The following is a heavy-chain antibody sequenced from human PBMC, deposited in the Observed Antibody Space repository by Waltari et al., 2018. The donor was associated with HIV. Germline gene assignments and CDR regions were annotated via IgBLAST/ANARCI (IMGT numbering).Heavy chain of an antibody. D-gene: IGHD5-18*01. CDR3: AKGVTQGYYYGMDV. J-gene: IGHJ6*02. CDR1: GFTFDDHA. CDR2: ISWNSGTI. V-gene: IGHV3-9*01. Sequence: EVQLVESGGCWVQPGRSLRLHCSASGFTFDDHAMHWVRPAPGKGLEWVSGISWNSGTIAYADSVKGRFTISRDNAKNSLYLQMNSLRAEDTALYYCAKGVTQGYYYGMDVWGQGTTVTVSS.